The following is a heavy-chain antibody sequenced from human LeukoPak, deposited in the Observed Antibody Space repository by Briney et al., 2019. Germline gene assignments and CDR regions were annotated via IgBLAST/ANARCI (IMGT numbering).Heavy chain of an antibody. J-gene: IGHJ4*02. D-gene: IGHD5-18*01. CDR1: GGSISSYY. V-gene: IGHV4-59*01. CDR3: ARTAVDTAHDY. CDR2: FYYSGST. Sequence: SETLSLTCTVSGGSISSYYWSWIRQPPGKGLEWIGYFYYSGSTNYNPSLKSRVTISVDTSKNQFSLKLSSVTAADTAVYYCARTAVDTAHDYWGQGTLVTVSS.